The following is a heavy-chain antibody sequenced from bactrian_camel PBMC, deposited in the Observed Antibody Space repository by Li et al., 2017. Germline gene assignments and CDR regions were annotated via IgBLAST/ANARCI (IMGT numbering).Heavy chain of an antibody. J-gene: IGHJ4*01. Sequence: HVQLVESGGGSVQAGGSLRLSCAASELPAAWCTMGWYRQAPGKERELVSSISGDGTTYFADSVKGRFTISRDNAKNTVYLQMNSLKPEDTAMYYCAAEADADGLGSGPRLLGPGDPGHRL. D-gene: IGHD5*01. V-gene: IGHV3S55*01. CDR2: ISGDGTT. CDR3: AAEADADGLGSGPRL. CDR1: ELPAAWCT.